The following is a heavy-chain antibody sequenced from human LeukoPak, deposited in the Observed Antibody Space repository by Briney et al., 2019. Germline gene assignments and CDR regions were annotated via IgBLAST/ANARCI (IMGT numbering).Heavy chain of an antibody. CDR3: ARDSQPSNYYYGMDV. V-gene: IGHV1-69*13. CDR2: IIPIFGTA. Sequence: SVKGSCKASGGTFSSYAISWVRQAPGQGREWMGGIIPIFGTANYAQKLQRRVTITADESTSAAYMELSSLRSEDTAVYYCARDSQPSNYYYGMDVWGQGTTVTVSS. J-gene: IGHJ6*02. D-gene: IGHD5-18*01. CDR1: GGTFSSYA.